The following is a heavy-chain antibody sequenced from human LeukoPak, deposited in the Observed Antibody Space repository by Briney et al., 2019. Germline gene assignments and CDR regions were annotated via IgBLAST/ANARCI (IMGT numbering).Heavy chain of an antibody. CDR1: GYTFTDYY. J-gene: IGHJ4*02. CDR3: ASTSPANSGSYLLDY. V-gene: IGHV1-2*02. D-gene: IGHD1-26*01. Sequence: EASVKVSCKASGYTFTDYYMHWVRQAPGQGLEWIGWISPDSGRTGFAQKFQGRVTMTRDTSIGTAYMELSRLRSDDTAVYYCASTSPANSGSYLLDYWGQGTLVTVSS. CDR2: ISPDSGRT.